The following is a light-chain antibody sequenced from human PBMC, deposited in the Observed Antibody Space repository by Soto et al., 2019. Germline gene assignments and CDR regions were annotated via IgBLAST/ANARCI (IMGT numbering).Light chain of an antibody. J-gene: IGKJ1*01. CDR2: AAS. Sequence: DIQMTQSPSSLSASVGDRVTITCRASQSISSYLNWYQQKPGKAPKLLIYAASSLQSGVPSRFSGGGSGTDFTLTISSLQPEDFATYYCQQSYSTSRTFGQGTKVDIK. CDR3: QQSYSTSRT. V-gene: IGKV1-39*01. CDR1: QSISSY.